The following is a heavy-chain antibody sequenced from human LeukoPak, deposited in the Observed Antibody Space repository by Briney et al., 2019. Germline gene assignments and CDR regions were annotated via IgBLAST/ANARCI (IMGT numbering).Heavy chain of an antibody. D-gene: IGHD3-3*01. J-gene: IGHJ4*02. CDR2: ISSSGSTI. CDR1: GFTFSDYY. V-gene: IGHV3-11*04. Sequence: PGGSLRLSCAASGFTFSDYYMSWIRQAPGKGLEWVSYISSSGSTIYYADSVKGRFTIPRDNAKNSLYLQMNSLRAEDTAVYYCARDEYDFWSGYYIDYWGQGTLVTVSS. CDR3: ARDEYDFWSGYYIDY.